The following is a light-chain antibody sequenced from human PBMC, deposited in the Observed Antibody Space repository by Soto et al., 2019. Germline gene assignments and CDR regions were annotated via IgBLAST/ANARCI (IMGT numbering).Light chain of an antibody. Sequence: DIQMTQSPYTLSASVGDRVTIACRASQGISSWLAWYQQKPGKAPKLLLYGASTLESGVPSRFSGSGSGAEFTLTISSLQPDDFATYYCQQYSTYRWTFGQGTKVDIK. CDR2: GAS. CDR1: QGISSW. V-gene: IGKV1-5*01. J-gene: IGKJ1*01. CDR3: QQYSTYRWT.